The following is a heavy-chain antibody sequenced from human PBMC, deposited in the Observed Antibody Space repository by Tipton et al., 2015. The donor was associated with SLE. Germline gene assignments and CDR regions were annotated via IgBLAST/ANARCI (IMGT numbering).Heavy chain of an antibody. V-gene: IGHV1-18*01. J-gene: IGHJ3*02. CDR1: GGTFSSYA. CDR2: ISAYNGNA. CDR3: GRDGKEDAFDI. D-gene: IGHD1-26*01. Sequence: QSGAEVKKPGSSVKVSCKASGGTFSSYAISWVRQAPGQGLEWMGWISAYNGNANYVQTLQGRVTMTTDTSTTTAYVELRSLRSDDTAIYYCGRDGKEDAFDIWGQGTMVTVSS.